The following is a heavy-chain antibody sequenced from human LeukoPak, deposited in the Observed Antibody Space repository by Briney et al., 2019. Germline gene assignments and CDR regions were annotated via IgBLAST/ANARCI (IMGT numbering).Heavy chain of an antibody. CDR1: GFTFSSYS. CDR3: VRGTGRHAVIPPNY. CDR2: ISTSSSYI. J-gene: IGHJ4*02. Sequence: PGGSLRLSCAASGFTFSSYSMNWVRQAPGKGLEWVSSISTSSSYIMYADSVKGRFTISRDNAKNSLYLQMNSLRAEDTAVYYCVRGTGRHAVIPPNYWGQGTLVTVSS. V-gene: IGHV3-21*01. D-gene: IGHD3-22*01.